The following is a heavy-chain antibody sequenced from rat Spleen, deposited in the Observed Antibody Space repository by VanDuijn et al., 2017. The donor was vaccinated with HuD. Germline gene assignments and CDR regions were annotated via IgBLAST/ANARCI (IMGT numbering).Heavy chain of an antibody. CDR1: GFSLNTYT. CDR3: ARSYGGYTQHWFAY. V-gene: IGHV2-6*01. J-gene: IGHJ3*01. Sequence: QVQLKESGPGLVQPSQTLSLTCTVSGFSLNTYTVNWIRQPPGKGLEWIAAISGGVSTYYNSALKSRLSISRDTSKNQVFLQMNSLQTDDTAIYFCARSYGGYTQHWFAYWGQGTLVTVSS. D-gene: IGHD1-11*01. CDR2: ISGGVST.